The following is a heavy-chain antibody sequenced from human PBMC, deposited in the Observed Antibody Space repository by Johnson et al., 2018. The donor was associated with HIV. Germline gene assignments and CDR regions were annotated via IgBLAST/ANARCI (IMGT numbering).Heavy chain of an antibody. J-gene: IGHJ3*02. CDR1: GFTFSDYY. CDR3: ARVMYGGSSKSAAFDI. V-gene: IGHV3-11*06. Sequence: QVQLVESGGGLVKPGGSLRLSCAASGFTFSDYYMSWIRQAPGKGLEWVSYISSTAGDTYYTGSVKGRFTISRENAKNSLYLQMNSLRAGDTAVYYCARVMYGGSSKSAAFDIWGQGTMVTVSS. CDR2: ISSTAGDT. D-gene: IGHD1-26*01.